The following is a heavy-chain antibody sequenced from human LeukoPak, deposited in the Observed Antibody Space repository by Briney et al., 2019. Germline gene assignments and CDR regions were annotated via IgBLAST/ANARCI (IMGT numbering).Heavy chain of an antibody. D-gene: IGHD4-17*01. V-gene: IGHV1-2*04. CDR2: INPNTGGT. CDR3: ARGRATVTTLSGMDV. J-gene: IGHJ6*02. CDR1: RYTFIGYY. Sequence: GGSVKVSWKASRYTFIGYYMHWVRHAPGQGLEWMGCINPNTGGTNYAQKFQGWVTMTRDTSISTAYMELSRLRSDGTAVYYCARGRATVTTLSGMDVSGQGTTVTVSS.